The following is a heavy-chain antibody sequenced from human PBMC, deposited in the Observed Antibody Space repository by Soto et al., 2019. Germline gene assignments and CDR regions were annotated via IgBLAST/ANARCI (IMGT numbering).Heavy chain of an antibody. CDR2: INAGNGNT. Sequence: ASVKVSCKASGYTFTSYAMHWVRQAPGQRLEWMGWINAGNGNTKYSQKFQGRVTITRDTSASTAYMELSSLRSEDTAVYYCARAIGYCSSTSCYDYYYYMDVWGKGTTVTVSS. D-gene: IGHD2-2*01. CDR3: ARAIGYCSSTSCYDYYYYMDV. CDR1: GYTFTSYA. J-gene: IGHJ6*03. V-gene: IGHV1-3*01.